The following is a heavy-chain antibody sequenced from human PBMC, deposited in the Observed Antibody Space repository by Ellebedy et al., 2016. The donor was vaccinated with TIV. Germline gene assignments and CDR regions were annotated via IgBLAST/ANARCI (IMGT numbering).Heavy chain of an antibody. CDR3: ARHVEAITIFGVVKGWFDP. Sequence: GESLKISXKGSGYSFTSYWIGWVRQMPGKGLEWMGLIYPGDSDTTYSPSFRGQVTISADKSIGTAYLQWGSLKASDSAMYYCARHVEAITIFGVVKGWFDPWGQGTLVTVSS. D-gene: IGHD3-3*01. CDR1: GYSFTSYW. V-gene: IGHV5-51*01. CDR2: IYPGDSDT. J-gene: IGHJ5*02.